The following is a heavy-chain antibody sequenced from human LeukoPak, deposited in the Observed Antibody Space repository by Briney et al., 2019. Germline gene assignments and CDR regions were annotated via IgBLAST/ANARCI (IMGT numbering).Heavy chain of an antibody. Sequence: GGSLRLSCAASGFTFSSYAMSWVRQAPGKGLEWVSAISGSGGSTYYADSVKGRFTISRDNSKNTLYLQMNSLRAEDTAVYYCARGTSPLGAFDIWGQGTMVTASS. CDR2: ISGSGGST. V-gene: IGHV3-23*01. J-gene: IGHJ3*02. CDR3: ARGTSPLGAFDI. D-gene: IGHD1-7*01. CDR1: GFTFSSYA.